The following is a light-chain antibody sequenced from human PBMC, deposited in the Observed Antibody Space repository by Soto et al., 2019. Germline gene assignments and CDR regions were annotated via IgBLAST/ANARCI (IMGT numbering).Light chain of an antibody. CDR2: GAS. V-gene: IGKV3-15*01. Sequence: EIVMTQSPATLSVSPGERATLSCRASQSVGSNLAWYQQKPGQAPRLIIYGASTRATGIPARFSGSGSGTEFTLTISSLQSEDFASYFCQQYNNWPPDRTFGQGTKVEIK. J-gene: IGKJ1*01. CDR3: QQYNNWPPDRT. CDR1: QSVGSN.